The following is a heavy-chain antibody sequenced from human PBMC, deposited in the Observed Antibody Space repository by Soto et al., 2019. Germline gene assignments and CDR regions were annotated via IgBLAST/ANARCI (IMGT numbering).Heavy chain of an antibody. J-gene: IGHJ6*02. CDR3: ARDDPIFGAIPRMDI. V-gene: IGHV3-21*02. CDR2: ITTSSTRSI. CDR1: GFPFSSYT. D-gene: IGHD3-3*01. Sequence: EVQLVESGGGLVKPGGSLRLSCSAPGFPFSSYTMYWVRQAPGKGLEWVSSITTSSTRSIFYADSVKGRFTSSRNNANNILYLQMNNLRVEDTAVYYCARDDPIFGAIPRMDIWGQGTTVTVSS.